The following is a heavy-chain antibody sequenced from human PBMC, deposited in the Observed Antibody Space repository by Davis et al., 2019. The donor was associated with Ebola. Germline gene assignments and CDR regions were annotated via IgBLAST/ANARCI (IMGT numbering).Heavy chain of an antibody. D-gene: IGHD2-15*01. Sequence: GESLKISCVASEFTFRSYWFHWVRQAPGKGLEWVSRIDTDGSTTNYADSVRGRFTISRDNSKNTLYLQMNSLRAEDSAVYYCAKGVAALYYYYGMDVWGQGTTVTVSS. V-gene: IGHV3-74*01. CDR3: AKGVAALYYYYGMDV. CDR2: IDTDGSTT. J-gene: IGHJ6*02. CDR1: EFTFRSYW.